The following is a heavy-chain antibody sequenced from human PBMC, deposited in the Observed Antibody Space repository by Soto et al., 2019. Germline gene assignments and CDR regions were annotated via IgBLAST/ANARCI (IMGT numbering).Heavy chain of an antibody. J-gene: IGHJ6*02. CDR2: IYHSGST. CDR1: GYSISSGYY. CDR3: ARVGTTVTYYYYGMDV. V-gene: IGHV4-38-2*01. Sequence: SETLSLTCAVSGYSISSGYYWGWIRQPPGKGLEWIGSIYHSGSTYYNPSLKSRVTISVDTSKNQFSLKLSSVTAADTAVYYCARVGTTVTYYYYGMDVWGQGTTVTVSS. D-gene: IGHD4-17*01.